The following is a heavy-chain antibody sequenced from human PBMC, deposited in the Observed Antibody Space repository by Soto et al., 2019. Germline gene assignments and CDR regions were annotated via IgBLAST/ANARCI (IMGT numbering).Heavy chain of an antibody. CDR2: INTYNGNT. Sequence: QVQLEQSGAEVKKPGASVKVSCKASGYAFTTYGITWVRQAPGQGLEWVGWINTYNGNTNYAQKLQGRITLTTDTSTTTAYMERRSLSSDDAAVYYWARRGYTDVWWFDPWGQGTLVTVSS. J-gene: IGHJ5*02. CDR3: ARRGYTDVWWFDP. D-gene: IGHD5-18*01. V-gene: IGHV1-18*01. CDR1: GYAFTTYG.